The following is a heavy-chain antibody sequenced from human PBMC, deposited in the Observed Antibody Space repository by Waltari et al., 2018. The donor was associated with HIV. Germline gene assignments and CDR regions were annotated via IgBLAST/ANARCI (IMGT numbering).Heavy chain of an antibody. D-gene: IGHD3-22*01. V-gene: IGHV4-34*01. Sequence: QVQLQQWGAGLVKTAETLSLTCAVYGASLNGYYWNWIRLSPGKGLAWIGETDSDGNTNYNPSLKSRVSISIDTSKNQFSLTMKSVTAADTAVYYCARGLNVIVKSLYFESSGYYSNWGQGDLVRVFS. CDR3: ARGLNVIVKSLYFESSGYYSN. CDR1: GASLNGYY. CDR2: TDSDGNT. J-gene: IGHJ4*02.